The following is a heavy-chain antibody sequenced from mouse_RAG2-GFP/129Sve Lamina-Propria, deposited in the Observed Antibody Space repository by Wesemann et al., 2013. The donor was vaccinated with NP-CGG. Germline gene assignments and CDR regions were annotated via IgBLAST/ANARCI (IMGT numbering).Heavy chain of an antibody. D-gene: IGHD2-1*01. J-gene: IGHJ1*03. CDR3: ARRGGNYGWYFDV. Sequence: QVQLQQPGAELVKPGASVKLSCKASGYTFTSYWMQWVKQRPGQGLEWIGEIDPSDSYTNYNQKFKGKATLTVDKSSSTAYMQLSSLTSEDSAVYYCARRGGNYGWYFDVWGTGTTVTVSS. CDR1: GYTFTSYW. V-gene: IGHV1-50*01. CDR2: IDPSDSYT.